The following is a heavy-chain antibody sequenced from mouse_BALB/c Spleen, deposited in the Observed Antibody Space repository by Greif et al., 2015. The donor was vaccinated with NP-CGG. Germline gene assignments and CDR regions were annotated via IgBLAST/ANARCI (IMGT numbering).Heavy chain of an antibody. Sequence: EVQLQQSGAELVKPGASVKLSCTASGFNIKDTYMHWVKQRPEQGLEWIGRIDPANGNTKYDPKFQGKATITADTSSNTAYLQLSSLTSEDTAVHYCARGYGNYYYAMDYWGQGTSVTVSS. CDR2: IDPANGNT. CDR1: GFNIKDTY. D-gene: IGHD2-1*01. V-gene: IGHV14-3*02. CDR3: ARGYGNYYYAMDY. J-gene: IGHJ4*01.